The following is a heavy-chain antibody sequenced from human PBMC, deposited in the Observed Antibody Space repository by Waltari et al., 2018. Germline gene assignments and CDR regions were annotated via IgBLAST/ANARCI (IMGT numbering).Heavy chain of an antibody. D-gene: IGHD2-21*01. CDR2: IYYSGST. CDR1: GGSISSHY. J-gene: IGHJ3*02. Sequence: QVQLQESGPGLVKPSETLSLTCTVSGGSISSHYWSWIRQPPGKGLEWIGYIYYSGSTNYNPSLKSRVTISVDTSKNQFSLKLSSVTAADTAVYYCARVEGIDAFDIWGQGTMVTVSS. V-gene: IGHV4-59*11. CDR3: ARVEGIDAFDI.